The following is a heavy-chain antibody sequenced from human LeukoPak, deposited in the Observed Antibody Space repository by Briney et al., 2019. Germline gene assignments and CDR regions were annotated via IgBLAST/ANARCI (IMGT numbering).Heavy chain of an antibody. V-gene: IGHV3-30*04. CDR2: ISNDGSNK. CDR1: GFTFSNYA. D-gene: IGHD2-15*01. Sequence: PGGSLRLSCAASGFTFSNYALHWVRQAPGKGLEWVAVISNDGSNKYYADSVKGRFTISRDSSKNTLYLQMNSLRAEDTAVYYCVPRGGCSGGSCYGEPAFDIWGQGTMVTVSS. CDR3: VPRGGCSGGSCYGEPAFDI. J-gene: IGHJ3*02.